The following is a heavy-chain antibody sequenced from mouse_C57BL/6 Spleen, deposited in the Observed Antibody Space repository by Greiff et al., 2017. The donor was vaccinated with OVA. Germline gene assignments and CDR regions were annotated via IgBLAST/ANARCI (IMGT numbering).Heavy chain of an antibody. D-gene: IGHD1-1*01. J-gene: IGHJ4*01. CDR1: GYTFTSYW. CDR2: INPSNGGT. CDR3: ASLPRDYGSSYAMDD. V-gene: IGHV1-53*01. Sequence: QVQLQQPGTELVKPGASVKLSCKASGYTFTSYWMHWVKQRPGQGLEWIGNINPSNGGTNYNEKFKSKATLTVDKSSSTAYMQLSSLTSEDSAVYDCASLPRDYGSSYAMDDWGQGTSVTVSS.